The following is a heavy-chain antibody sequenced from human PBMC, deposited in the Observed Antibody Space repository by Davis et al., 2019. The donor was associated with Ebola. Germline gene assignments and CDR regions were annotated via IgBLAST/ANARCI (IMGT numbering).Heavy chain of an antibody. V-gene: IGHV3-7*01. CDR2: IKQDGGEK. CDR3: ARFGYSGYDAYYYYGMDG. Sequence: GESLKISCAASGFTFNSYWMTWVRQALGKGLEWVANIKQDGGEKYSVDSVKGRFTISRDNAKNSLYLQMNSLRVEDTAVYYCARFGYSGYDAYYYYGMDGWGQGTTVTVSS. D-gene: IGHD5-12*01. CDR1: GFTFNSYW. J-gene: IGHJ6*02.